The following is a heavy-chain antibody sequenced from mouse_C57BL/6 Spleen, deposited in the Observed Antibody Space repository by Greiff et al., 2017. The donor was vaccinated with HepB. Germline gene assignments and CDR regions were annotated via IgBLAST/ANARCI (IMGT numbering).Heavy chain of an antibody. CDR1: GYTFTSYW. CDR3: ASDWDWDFDV. V-gene: IGHV1-64*01. CDR2: IHPNSGST. J-gene: IGHJ1*03. Sequence: QVQLQQPGAELVKPGASVKLSCKASGYTFTSYWMHWVKQRPGQGLEWIGMIHPNSGSTNYNEKFKSKATLTVDKSSSTAYMRLSSLTSEDSAVYYCASDWDWDFDVWGTGTTVTVSS. D-gene: IGHD4-1*01.